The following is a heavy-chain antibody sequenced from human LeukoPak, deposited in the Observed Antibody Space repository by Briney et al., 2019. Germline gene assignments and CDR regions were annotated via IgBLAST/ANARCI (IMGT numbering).Heavy chain of an antibody. D-gene: IGHD3-3*01. Sequence: SETLSLTCSVSGGSITNSNYYWGWIRQPPGKGLEWLGAVYYTGSTDCNTSLRGRVTLSVDTSRKQFSLRLTSVTAADTAVYYCASIRVVTTFYYFYMDIWGKGTTVTVSS. V-gene: IGHV4-39*01. CDR2: VYYTGST. CDR3: ASIRVVTTFYYFYMDI. J-gene: IGHJ6*03. CDR1: GGSITNSNYY.